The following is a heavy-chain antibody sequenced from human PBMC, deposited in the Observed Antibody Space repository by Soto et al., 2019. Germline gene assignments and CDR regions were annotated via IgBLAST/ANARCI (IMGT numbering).Heavy chain of an antibody. D-gene: IGHD3-10*01. CDR3: ARAPYYGSGTYYYYALDV. CDR2: ITGTAGTI. Sequence: QVQLVESGGGWVKPGGSRRLSCEASGLTFNDHYMPWIRQPPGTGQEWISYITGTAGTIYYADSVKGRFPISRDNAKNSLFLQLTSLTAEDTAVYYCARAPYYGSGTYYYYALDVWGQGTTVTVSS. CDR1: GLTFNDHY. V-gene: IGHV3-11*01. J-gene: IGHJ6*02.